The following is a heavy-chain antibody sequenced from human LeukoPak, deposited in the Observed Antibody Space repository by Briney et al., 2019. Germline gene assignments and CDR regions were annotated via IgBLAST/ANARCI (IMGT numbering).Heavy chain of an antibody. CDR3: AKDMRVLD. V-gene: IGHV3-33*03. D-gene: IGHD2-2*01. Sequence: GGSLRLSCVASGFTFETYGMHWGRQAPGKGLEWVGVIWYDGINKFYGDSVKGRFTISRDNSKNTLYLQMNSLRREDSDVYYCAKDMRVLDWGQGTLVTVSS. J-gene: IGHJ4*02. CDR1: GFTFETYG. CDR2: IWYDGINK.